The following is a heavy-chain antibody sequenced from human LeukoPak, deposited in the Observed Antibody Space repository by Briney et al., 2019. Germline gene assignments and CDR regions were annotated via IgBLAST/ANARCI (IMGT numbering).Heavy chain of an antibody. J-gene: IGHJ4*02. CDR3: AKANIAAAGFDY. D-gene: IGHD6-13*01. Sequence: GGSLRLSCAASGFTFSSYGVHWVRQAPGKGLEWVAFIRYDGSNKYYADSVKGRFTISRDNSKNTLYLQMNSLRAEDTAVYYCAKANIAAAGFDYWGQGTLVTVSS. CDR1: GFTFSSYG. V-gene: IGHV3-30*02. CDR2: IRYDGSNK.